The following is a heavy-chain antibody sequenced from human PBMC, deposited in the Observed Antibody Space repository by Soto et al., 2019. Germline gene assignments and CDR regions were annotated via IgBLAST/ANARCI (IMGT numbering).Heavy chain of an antibody. D-gene: IGHD6-19*01. CDR1: GYTFTSYG. V-gene: IGHV1-46*03. CDR2: ISPYDGST. CDR3: ARDPVAGRRTDWGFDY. Sequence: ASVKVSCKASGYTFTSYGISWVRQAPGQGLEWMGIISPYDGSTNYAQKFQGRVTMTRDTSTSTVYMELSSLRSEDTAVYYCARDPVAGRRTDWGFDYWGQGTLVTVSS. J-gene: IGHJ4*02.